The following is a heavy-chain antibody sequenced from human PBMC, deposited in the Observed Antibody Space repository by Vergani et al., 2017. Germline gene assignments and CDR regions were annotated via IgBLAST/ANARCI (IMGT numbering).Heavy chain of an antibody. D-gene: IGHD6-19*01. Sequence: QVQLQESGPGLVKPSETLSLTCTVPGGSISSYYWSWIRQPPGKGLEWIGYIYYSGSTNDNPSLKSRVTISVDTSKNQFSLNLSSVNAADTAVYYCARGTYRYRSGLEQLPVDYWGQGTLVTVSS. CDR2: IYYSGST. J-gene: IGHJ4*02. V-gene: IGHV4-59*01. CDR3: ARGTYRYRSGLEQLPVDY. CDR1: GGSISSYY.